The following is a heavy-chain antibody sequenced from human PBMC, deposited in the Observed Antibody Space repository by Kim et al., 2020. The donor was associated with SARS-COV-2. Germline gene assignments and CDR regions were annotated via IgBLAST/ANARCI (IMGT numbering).Heavy chain of an antibody. CDR2: IHHTGTS. CDR1: GVSVSRSKW. CDR3: TDAYPSGH. Sequence: SETLSLTCAVSGVSVSRSKWWSWVRQPPGKGLEWIGEIHHTGTSIYNPALKSRVTMSVDKSKNQFSLNLNSVTAADTAVYYCTDAYPSGHWGQGTLVTVSS. D-gene: IGHD3-10*01. J-gene: IGHJ4*02. V-gene: IGHV4-4*02.